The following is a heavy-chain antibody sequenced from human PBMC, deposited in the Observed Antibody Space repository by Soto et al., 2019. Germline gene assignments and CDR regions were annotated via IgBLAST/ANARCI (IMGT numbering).Heavy chain of an antibody. CDR1: GLSVSDNY. V-gene: IGHV3-53*01. J-gene: IGHJ4*02. Sequence: GGSLRLSCAASGLSVSDNYMSWVRQAPGKGLEWVSIIYSDGSTYYTDSVKGRFTLSRDNFQNTLYLQMNSLRVDDTAVYYCARGGLSNFDYWGQGTLVTVSS. CDR3: ARGGLSNFDY. CDR2: IYSDGST.